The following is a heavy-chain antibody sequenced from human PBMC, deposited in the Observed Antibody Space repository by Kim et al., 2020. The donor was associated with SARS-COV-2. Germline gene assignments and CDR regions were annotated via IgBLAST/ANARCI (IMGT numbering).Heavy chain of an antibody. J-gene: IGHJ4*02. CDR3: AKIRYSSSCYHFDY. D-gene: IGHD6-13*01. Sequence: ADPVKGRFTISRDNSKNTLYLQMNSLRAEDTAVYYCAKIRYSSSCYHFDYWGQGTLVTVSS. V-gene: IGHV3-23*01.